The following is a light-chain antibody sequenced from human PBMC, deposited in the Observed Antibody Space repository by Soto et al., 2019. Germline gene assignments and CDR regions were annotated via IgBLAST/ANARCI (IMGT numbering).Light chain of an antibody. CDR1: QSVSSNY. CDR3: PQYGRTPFT. J-gene: IGKJ3*01. CDR2: GSS. Sequence: EIVVTQSPGTLSLSPGERATLSCRASQSVSSNYLAWYQQEPGQATRLLIYGSSSRASDMPDKFSGSASGILFTLSISRLEPEDFAMYYCPQYGRTPFTFGPGNKVDV. V-gene: IGKV3-20*01.